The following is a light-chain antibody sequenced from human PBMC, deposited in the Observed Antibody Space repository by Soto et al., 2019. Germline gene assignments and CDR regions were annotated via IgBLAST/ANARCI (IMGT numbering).Light chain of an antibody. CDR3: QQYGSSPRVT. J-gene: IGKJ5*01. Sequence: EVVMTQSPATLSVSLGDRATLSCRASQSVSSNLAWYQQKPGQAPRLLIYGASSRATGIPDRFSGSGSGTDFTLTISRLEPEDFAVYYCQQYGSSPRVTFGQGTRLEI. CDR1: QSVSSN. V-gene: IGKV3-20*01. CDR2: GAS.